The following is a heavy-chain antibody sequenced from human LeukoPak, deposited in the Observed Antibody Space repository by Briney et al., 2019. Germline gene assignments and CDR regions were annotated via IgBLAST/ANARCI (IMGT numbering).Heavy chain of an antibody. Sequence: SETLSLTCAVCGGSFSGYYWSWIRQPPGKGLEWIGEINHSGSTNYNPSLKSRVTISVDTSKNQFSLKLSSVTAADTAVYYCARRGYGSGSYYYYYYYMDVWGKGTTVTISS. CDR3: ARRGYGSGSYYYYYYYMDV. D-gene: IGHD3-10*01. CDR2: INHSGST. V-gene: IGHV4-34*01. J-gene: IGHJ6*03. CDR1: GGSFSGYY.